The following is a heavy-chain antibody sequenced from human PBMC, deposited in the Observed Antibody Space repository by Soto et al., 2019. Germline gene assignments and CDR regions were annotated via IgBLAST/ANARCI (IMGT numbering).Heavy chain of an antibody. CDR2: ISSSSSTI. CDR3: ARDTDYGDYSLDY. CDR1: GFTFSSYS. V-gene: IGHV3-48*01. J-gene: IGHJ4*02. Sequence: GGSLRLSCAASGFTFSSYSMNWVRQAPGKGLEWVSYISSSSSTIYYADSVKGRFTISRDNAKNSLYLQMNSLRAEDTAVYYCARDTDYGDYSLDYWGQGTLVTVSS. D-gene: IGHD4-17*01.